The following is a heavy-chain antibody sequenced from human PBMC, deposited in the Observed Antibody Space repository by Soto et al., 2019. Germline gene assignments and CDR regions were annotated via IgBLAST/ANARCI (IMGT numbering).Heavy chain of an antibody. J-gene: IGHJ4*02. CDR2: ISYSGTT. CDR1: GRSLSSYY. CDR3: AREGYNFGAFGY. Sequence: SETLSLTCTVPGRSLSSYYWSWIRRPPGMGLEWIASISYSGTTNYNSSLKSRVTISIHTSKNQCSPKFTPATGADTAGHHCAREGYNFGAFGYCGQVSLLTVSS. V-gene: IGHV4-59*01. D-gene: IGHD5-18*01.